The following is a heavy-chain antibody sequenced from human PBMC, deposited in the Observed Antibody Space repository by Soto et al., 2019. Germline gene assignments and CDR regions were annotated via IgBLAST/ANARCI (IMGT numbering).Heavy chain of an antibody. CDR1: GYTFTSYG. Sequence: ASVKVSCKASGYTFTSYGISWVRQAPGQGLEWMGWISAYNGNTNYAQKLQGRVTMTTDTSTSTAYMELRSLRSDDTAVYYCARDLGHSYANEDWFDPWGQGTLVTVSS. CDR3: ARDLGHSYANEDWFDP. V-gene: IGHV1-18*01. CDR2: ISAYNGNT. J-gene: IGHJ5*02. D-gene: IGHD5-18*01.